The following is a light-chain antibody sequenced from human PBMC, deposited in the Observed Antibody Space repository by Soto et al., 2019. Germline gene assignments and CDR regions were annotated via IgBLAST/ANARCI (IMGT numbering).Light chain of an antibody. V-gene: IGLV2-14*01. Sequence: QPPLTQPASVSFSPGHSITISCTGTSSDVGGYDYVSLYQQHPGKAPKRMIYEVSNRPSGVSNRFSGSKSGNTASLTISGLQAEDEADYYCSSYTSSSTPIVLGTGTKVT. J-gene: IGLJ1*01. CDR1: SSDVGGYDY. CDR3: SSYTSSSTPIV. CDR2: EVS.